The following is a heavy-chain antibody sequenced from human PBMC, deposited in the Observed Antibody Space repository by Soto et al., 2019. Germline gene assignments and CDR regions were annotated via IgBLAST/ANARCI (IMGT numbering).Heavy chain of an antibody. Sequence: PGGSLRLSCAASGFTFSSYGMHWVRQAPGKGLEWVAVIWYDGSNKYYADSVKGRFTISRDNSKNTLYLQMNSLRAEDTAVYYCARRRYDFGSNYYYYYMDVWGKGTKVTVSS. CDR1: GFTFSSYG. V-gene: IGHV3-33*01. CDR2: IWYDGSNK. J-gene: IGHJ6*03. CDR3: ARRRYDFGSNYYYYYMDV. D-gene: IGHD3-3*01.